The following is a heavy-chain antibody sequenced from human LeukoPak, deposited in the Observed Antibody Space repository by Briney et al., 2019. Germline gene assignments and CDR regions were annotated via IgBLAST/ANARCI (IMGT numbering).Heavy chain of an antibody. V-gene: IGHV3-74*01. Sequence: GGSLRLSCAPSGFIFSDYWFHWVRQTPGQGLVWVAAINRDGTGTSHADSVRGRFTVSRDNAKNTLYLQMNSLRAEDTAVYYCARGVVVPAASGPYYYYYYMDVWGKGTTVTVSS. D-gene: IGHD2-2*01. CDR1: GFIFSDYW. J-gene: IGHJ6*03. CDR2: INRDGTGT. CDR3: ARGVVVPAASGPYYYYYYMDV.